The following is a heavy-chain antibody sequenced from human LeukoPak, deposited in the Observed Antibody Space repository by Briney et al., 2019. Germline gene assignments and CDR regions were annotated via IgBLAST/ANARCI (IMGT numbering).Heavy chain of an antibody. J-gene: IGHJ4*02. CDR2: IYYGNT. V-gene: IGHV4-59*12. CDR1: GVSITDYY. D-gene: IGHD5-18*01. CDR3: ARDEYSYGSRTHPYFFDY. Sequence: SETLSLTCTVSGVSITDYYWSWIRQPPGKGLEWIGYIYYGNTNYNPSLKSRVTISVDTAKNQFSLKLSSVTAADTALYYCARDEYSYGSRTHPYFFDYWGQGTLVTVSS.